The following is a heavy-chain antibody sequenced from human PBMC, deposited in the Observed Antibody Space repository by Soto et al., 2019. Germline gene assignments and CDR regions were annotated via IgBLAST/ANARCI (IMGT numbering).Heavy chain of an antibody. V-gene: IGHV3-30-3*01. CDR1: GFTFSSYA. D-gene: IGHD3-9*01. CDR2: ISYDGSNK. CDR3: ARDLTTGRGILDY. Sequence: GGSLRLSCAASGFTFSSYAMHWVRQAPGKGLEWVAVISYDGSNKYYADSVKGRFTISRDNSKNTLYLQMNSLRAEDTAVYYCARDLTTGRGILDYWGQGTLVTVSS. J-gene: IGHJ4*02.